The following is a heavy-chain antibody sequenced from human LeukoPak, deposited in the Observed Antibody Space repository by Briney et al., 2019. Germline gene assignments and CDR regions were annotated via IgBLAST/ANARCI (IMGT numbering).Heavy chain of an antibody. Sequence: GESLKISCKGSGSSFTSYWIGWVRLMPGKGLEWMGIIYPGDSDTRYSPSFQGQVTISADKSISTAYLQWSSLKASDTAMYYCARVIAAAGRASDYWGQGTLVTVSS. CDR2: IYPGDSDT. J-gene: IGHJ4*02. CDR3: ARVIAAAGRASDY. CDR1: GSSFTSYW. V-gene: IGHV5-51*01. D-gene: IGHD6-13*01.